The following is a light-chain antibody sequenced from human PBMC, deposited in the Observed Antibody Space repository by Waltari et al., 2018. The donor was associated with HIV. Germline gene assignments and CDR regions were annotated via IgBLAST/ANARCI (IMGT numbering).Light chain of an antibody. CDR1: SSNIGSNP. Sequence: QSVLTQPPSASGTPGQRVTISCSGSSSNIGSNPVNWYQQLPGTAPRLLIYSNNQRPSGVPDRFSGSKSGTSASLAISGLQSEDEADYYCAAWDDSLSGLVVFGGGTKLTVL. J-gene: IGLJ2*01. CDR3: AAWDDSLSGLVV. V-gene: IGLV1-44*01. CDR2: SNN.